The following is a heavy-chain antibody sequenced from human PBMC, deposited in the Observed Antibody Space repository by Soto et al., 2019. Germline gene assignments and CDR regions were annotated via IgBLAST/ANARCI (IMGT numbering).Heavy chain of an antibody. Sequence: SLRLSCSASGFTFNIHNMNWVRQAPGKGLEWVSSVSSRSSYIYYSDSVKGRFTISRDNAKNSLYLQMNSLRAEDTAVYYCARDNVPSDFLDSWGQGTLVTVSS. CDR2: VSSRSSYI. CDR3: ARDNVPSDFLDS. J-gene: IGHJ4*02. D-gene: IGHD2-8*01. V-gene: IGHV3-21*01. CDR1: GFTFNIHN.